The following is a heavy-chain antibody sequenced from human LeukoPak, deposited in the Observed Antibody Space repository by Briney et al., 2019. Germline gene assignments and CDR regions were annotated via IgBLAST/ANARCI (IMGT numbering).Heavy chain of an antibody. J-gene: IGHJ4*02. Sequence: SETLSLTCTVSGGSITNHYWNWIRQPAGKGLEWIGRKSVSGHTNYRSSLESRVTMSVDTSKNQFSLKLSSVTAADTAVYYCARDREAYSSSWYPGLDYWGQGTLVTVSS. CDR1: GGSITNHY. D-gene: IGHD6-13*01. CDR2: KSVSGHT. V-gene: IGHV4-4*07. CDR3: ARDREAYSSSWYPGLDY.